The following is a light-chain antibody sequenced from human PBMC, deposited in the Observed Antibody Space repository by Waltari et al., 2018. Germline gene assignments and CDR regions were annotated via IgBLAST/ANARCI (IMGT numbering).Light chain of an antibody. V-gene: IGKV1-12*01. CDR2: SAS. J-gene: IGKJ3*01. CDR3: QQANSFPRVT. CDR1: QGISSW. Sequence: DIQMTQSPSSVSASVGDRVTITCRASQGISSWLAWYQQKPGKDTKLLIYSASSLLSGIPSMFSGSVSGTYFTLTISSLQPEDFATYYCQQANSFPRVTFGPGTKVDIK.